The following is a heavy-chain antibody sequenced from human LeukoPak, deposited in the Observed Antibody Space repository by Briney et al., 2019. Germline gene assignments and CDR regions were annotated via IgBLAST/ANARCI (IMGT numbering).Heavy chain of an antibody. J-gene: IGHJ5*02. V-gene: IGHV4-31*03. CDR2: IYYSGST. Sequence: SETLSVTCTVSGGSISSGGYYWSWIRQHPGKGLEWIGYIYYSGSTYYNPSLKSRVTISVDTSKNQFSLKLSSVTAADTAVYYCARDNGSRDNWFDPWGQGTLVTVSS. D-gene: IGHD6-13*01. CDR3: ARDNGSRDNWFDP. CDR1: GGSISSGGYY.